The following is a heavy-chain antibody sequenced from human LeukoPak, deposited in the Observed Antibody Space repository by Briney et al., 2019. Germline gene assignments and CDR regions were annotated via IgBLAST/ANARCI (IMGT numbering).Heavy chain of an antibody. CDR1: GFTFSSYS. CDR3: ARDGHSSSWSGAFDI. CDR2: ISSSSSYI. V-gene: IGHV3-21*01. Sequence: GGSLRLSCAASGFTFSSYSMNWVRQAPGKGLEWVSSISSSSSYIYYADSVKGRFTISRDNAKNSLYLQMNSLRAEDTAVYYCARDGHSSSWSGAFDIWGQGTMVTVSS. D-gene: IGHD6-13*01. J-gene: IGHJ3*02.